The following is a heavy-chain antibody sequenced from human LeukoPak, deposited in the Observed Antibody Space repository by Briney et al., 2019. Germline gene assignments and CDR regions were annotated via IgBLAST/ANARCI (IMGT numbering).Heavy chain of an antibody. V-gene: IGHV1-69*13. D-gene: IGHD3-10*01. Sequence: SVKVSCKASEGTFSSYAISWVRQAPGQGLEWMGGIIPIFGTANYAQKLQGRVTITADESTSTAYMELSSLRSEDTAVYYCAESGSGSYYNVGYYGMDVWGQGTTVTVSS. CDR1: EGTFSSYA. CDR2: IIPIFGTA. CDR3: AESGSGSYYNVGYYGMDV. J-gene: IGHJ6*02.